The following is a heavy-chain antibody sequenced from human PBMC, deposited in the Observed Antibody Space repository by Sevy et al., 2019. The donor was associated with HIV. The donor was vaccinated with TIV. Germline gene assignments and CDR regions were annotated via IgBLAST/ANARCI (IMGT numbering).Heavy chain of an antibody. V-gene: IGHV3-73*01. CDR3: TRLGYYDSSGYYNY. J-gene: IGHJ4*02. Sequence: GGSLRLSCVASGFTFSGSAMHWVRQASGKGLEWVGRIRSKANSYATAYAASVKGRFTISRDDSKNTAYLQMNSLKTEDTAVYYCTRLGYYDSSGYYNYWGQGTLVTVSS. D-gene: IGHD3-22*01. CDR2: IRSKANSYAT. CDR1: GFTFSGSA.